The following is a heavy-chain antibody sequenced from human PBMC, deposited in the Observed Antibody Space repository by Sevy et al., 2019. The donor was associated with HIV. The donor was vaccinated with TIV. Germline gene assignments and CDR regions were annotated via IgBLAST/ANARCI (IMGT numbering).Heavy chain of an antibody. Sequence: GGSLRLSCAASGFTFSDYYMSWIRQAPGKGLEWVSYISSSGSTIYYADSVKGRFTISRDNAKNSLYLQMNGLRAEDTAVYYCARGERSSTAYGMDVWGQGTTVTVSS. CDR2: ISSSGSTI. D-gene: IGHD2-2*01. CDR3: ARGERSSTAYGMDV. V-gene: IGHV3-11*01. CDR1: GFTFSDYY. J-gene: IGHJ6*02.